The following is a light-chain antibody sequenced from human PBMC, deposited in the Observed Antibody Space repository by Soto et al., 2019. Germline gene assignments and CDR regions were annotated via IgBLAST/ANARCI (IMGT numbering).Light chain of an antibody. CDR3: AAWGDSLNGRVL. CDR1: SSNIGSNA. J-gene: IGLJ2*01. CDR2: SNN. V-gene: IGLV1-44*01. Sequence: QLVLTQPPSASGTPGERVTISCSGSSSNIGSNAVTWYQQLPGTAPKLLIYSNNQRASGVPDRFSGSKSGTSASLAISGLQSADEADYYCAAWGDSLNGRVLFGGGTQLTVL.